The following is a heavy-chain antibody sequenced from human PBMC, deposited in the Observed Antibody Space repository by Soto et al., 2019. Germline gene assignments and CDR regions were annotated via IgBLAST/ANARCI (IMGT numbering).Heavy chain of an antibody. V-gene: IGHV3-48*02. CDR3: ARGSSNWAYYSDF. Sequence: EVHLVESGGGLVQPGGSLRLSCAASGFTFSSYSLNWVRQAPGKGMEWVSYITSSGTTVYYADSVRGRFTISRDNAKNSLYLQMNSLRDDDTAVYYCARGSSNWAYYSDFWGQGTLVTVSS. D-gene: IGHD6-13*01. CDR2: ITSSGTTV. J-gene: IGHJ4*02. CDR1: GFTFSSYS.